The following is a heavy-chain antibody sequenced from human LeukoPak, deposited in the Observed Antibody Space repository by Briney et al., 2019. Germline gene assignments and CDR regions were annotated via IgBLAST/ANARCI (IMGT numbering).Heavy chain of an antibody. CDR3: ARIAAAGNRRLNY. CDR1: GYIFTDYY. CDR2: MNPNSGNT. Sequence: ASVKVSCKASGYIFTDYYIHWVRQAPGQGLEWMGWMNPNSGNTGYAQKFQGRITMTRNTSISTAYMELRSLTSEDTAVYYCARIAAAGNRRLNYWGQGTLVTVSS. D-gene: IGHD6-13*01. J-gene: IGHJ4*02. V-gene: IGHV1-8*02.